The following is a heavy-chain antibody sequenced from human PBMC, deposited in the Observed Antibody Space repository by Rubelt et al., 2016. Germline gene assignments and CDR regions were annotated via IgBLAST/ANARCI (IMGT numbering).Heavy chain of an antibody. V-gene: IGHV3-7*01. J-gene: IGHJ4*02. Sequence: VQLVESGGGAVQPGRSLRLSCAASGFTFRNHGIHWVRQATGKGLEWVANITQDGSEKYYVDSVKGRFTISRDNAKNMRYLQVNSLRAEDTAMYYCAVYSYGYVGGQGSLVTVSS. CDR1: GFTFRNHG. CDR2: ITQDGSEK. CDR3: AVYSYGYV. D-gene: IGHD5-18*01.